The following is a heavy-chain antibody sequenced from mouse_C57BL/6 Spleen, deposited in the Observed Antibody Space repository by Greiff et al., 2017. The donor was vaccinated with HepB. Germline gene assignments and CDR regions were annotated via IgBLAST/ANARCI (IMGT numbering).Heavy chain of an antibody. V-gene: IGHV1-63*01. CDR2: IYPGGGYT. Sequence: QVQLKESGAELVRPGTSVKMSCEASGYTFTNYWIGWAKQRPGHGLEWIGDIYPGGGYTNYNEKFKGKATLTADKSSSTAYMQFSSLTSEDSAIYYCARNYFDYWGQGTTLTVSS. J-gene: IGHJ2*01. CDR3: ARNYFDY. CDR1: GYTFTNYW.